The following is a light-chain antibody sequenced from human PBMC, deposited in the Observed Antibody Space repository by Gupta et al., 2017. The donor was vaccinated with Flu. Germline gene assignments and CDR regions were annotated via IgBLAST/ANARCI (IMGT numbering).Light chain of an antibody. CDR3: QSFDVTTRSWV. CDR2: EDN. CDR1: SGSIGSNY. Sequence: NFLLTQPHSVSESPGKTVTISCARSSGSIGSNYVQWFQQRPGSAPTTVMYEDNQRPSGVPDRFSGSTDSSSNSASLIISGLKTEDEADYDCQSFDVTTRSWVFGGGTKLTVL. J-gene: IGLJ3*02. V-gene: IGLV6-57*03.